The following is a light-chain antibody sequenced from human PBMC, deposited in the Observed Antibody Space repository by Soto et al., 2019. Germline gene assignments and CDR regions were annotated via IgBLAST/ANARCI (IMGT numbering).Light chain of an antibody. Sequence: EIVLTQSPATLSLSPGERATLSCRVSQSVTSFLAWYQQKPGQAPRLLIYDASNRATGIPARCSGSGSGTDFTLTISILEPEDFAVYYWQQRSNWPLTFGGGTKVETK. J-gene: IGKJ4*01. CDR2: DAS. CDR1: QSVTSF. V-gene: IGKV3-11*01. CDR3: QQRSNWPLT.